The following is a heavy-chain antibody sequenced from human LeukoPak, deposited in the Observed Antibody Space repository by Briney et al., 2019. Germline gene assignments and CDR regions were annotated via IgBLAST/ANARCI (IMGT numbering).Heavy chain of an antibody. J-gene: IGHJ4*02. V-gene: IGHV3-11*05. D-gene: IGHD5/OR15-5a*01. Sequence: GGSLRLSCAGSGFVFSDFYINGIRHSPGKGLEWLAYISPDGSYTTYGDSVKGRFVISRDNAKNSVSLQMNSLRVEDTAVYFCASDQVSGVFDYWGQGARVTVS. CDR2: ISPDGSYT. CDR3: ASDQVSGVFDY. CDR1: GFVFSDFY.